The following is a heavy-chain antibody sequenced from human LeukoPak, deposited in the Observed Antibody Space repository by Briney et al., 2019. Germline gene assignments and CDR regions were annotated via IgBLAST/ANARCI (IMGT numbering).Heavy chain of an antibody. D-gene: IGHD4-17*01. Sequence: ASVTVSCEASGYTFTGYSMHWVRQAPAQGLEWRGWINPNSGGTNSAQKFQGRVTMARDTSISTAYMELSRLRSDDTAVYYCARATTVTFYFDYWGQGTLVTVSS. CDR3: ARATTVTFYFDY. CDR1: GYTFTGYS. V-gene: IGHV1-2*02. CDR2: INPNSGGT. J-gene: IGHJ4*02.